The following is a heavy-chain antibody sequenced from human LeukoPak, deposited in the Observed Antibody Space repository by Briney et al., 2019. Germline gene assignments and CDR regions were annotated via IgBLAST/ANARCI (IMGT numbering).Heavy chain of an antibody. CDR3: ARDDREQPGFDY. CDR1: GYTFTSYY. CDR2: INPSGGST. J-gene: IGHJ4*02. D-gene: IGHD1-26*01. V-gene: IGHV1-46*01. Sequence: ASVKVSCKASGYTFTSYYMHWLRQAPGQGLEWMGIINPSGGSTSYAQKFQGRVTMTRDTSTSTVYMELSSLRSEDTAVYYCARDDREQPGFDYWGQGTLVTVSS.